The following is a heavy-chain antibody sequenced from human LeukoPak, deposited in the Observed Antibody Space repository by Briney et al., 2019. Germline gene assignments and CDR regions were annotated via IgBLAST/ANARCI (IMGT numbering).Heavy chain of an antibody. Sequence: SETLSLTCAVYGGSFSGYYWSWIRQPPGKGLEWIGEINHSGSTNYNPSLKSRVTISVDTSKNQFSLKLSSVTAADTAVYYCARGRPPSGSRYSSSWYRDYWGQGTLVTVSS. J-gene: IGHJ4*02. D-gene: IGHD6-13*01. V-gene: IGHV4-34*01. CDR1: GGSFSGYY. CDR3: ARGRPPSGSRYSSSWYRDY. CDR2: INHSGST.